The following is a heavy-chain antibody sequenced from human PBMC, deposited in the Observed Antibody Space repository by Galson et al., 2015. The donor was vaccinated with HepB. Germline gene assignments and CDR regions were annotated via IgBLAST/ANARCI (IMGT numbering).Heavy chain of an antibody. CDR3: AKESSYYDFWSGYPPHNWFDP. Sequence: SLRLSCAASGFTFSSYGMHWVRQAPGKGLEWVAVISYDGSNKYYADSVKGRFTISRDNSKNTLYLQMNSLRAEDTAVYYCAKESSYYDFWSGYPPHNWFDPWGQGTLVTVSS. CDR1: GFTFSSYG. D-gene: IGHD3-3*01. V-gene: IGHV3-30*18. CDR2: ISYDGSNK. J-gene: IGHJ5*02.